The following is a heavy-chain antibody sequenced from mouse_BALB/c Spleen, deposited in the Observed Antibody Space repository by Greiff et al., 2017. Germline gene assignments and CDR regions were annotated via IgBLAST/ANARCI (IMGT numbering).Heavy chain of an antibody. V-gene: IGHV1-80*01. D-gene: IGHD4-1*01. Sequence: QVQLQQSGAELVRPGSSVKISCKASGYAFSSYWMNWVKQRPGQGLEWIGQIYPGDGDTNYNGKFKGKATLTADKSSSTAYMQLSSLTSEDSAVYVFARSRTGRVDYWGQGTTLTVSS. J-gene: IGHJ2*01. CDR2: IYPGDGDT. CDR3: ARSRTGRVDY. CDR1: GYAFSSYW.